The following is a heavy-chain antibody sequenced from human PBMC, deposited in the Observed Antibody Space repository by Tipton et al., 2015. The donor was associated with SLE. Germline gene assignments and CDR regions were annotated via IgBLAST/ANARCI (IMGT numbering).Heavy chain of an antibody. Sequence: SLRLSCAASGFTFDDYAMHWVRQAPGKGLEWVSGISWNSGSIGYADSVKGRFTIPRDNAKNSLYLQMNSLRAEDTALYYCAKALAAASHAFDIWGQGTMVTVSS. CDR3: AKALAAASHAFDI. CDR2: ISWNSGSI. V-gene: IGHV3-9*01. D-gene: IGHD6-13*01. CDR1: GFTFDDYA. J-gene: IGHJ3*02.